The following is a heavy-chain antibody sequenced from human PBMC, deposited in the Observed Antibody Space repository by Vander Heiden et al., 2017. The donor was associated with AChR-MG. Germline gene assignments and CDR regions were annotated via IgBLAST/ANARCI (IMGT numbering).Heavy chain of an antibody. CDR1: GYTFAAYY. CDR2: INPKNDGM. V-gene: IGHV1-2*02. J-gene: IGHJ2*01. CDR3: ARVGAGYNWALGYFDL. D-gene: IGHD5-12*01. Sequence: QVQLVQSGAEVKKPGASVKVSCKASGYTFAAYYIHWVRQAPGQGLEWMGWINPKNDGMSYAQKFQGRVSMTRDTSISTAYMELSRLRSDDTAVYYCARVGAGYNWALGYFDLWGRGTLVTVSS.